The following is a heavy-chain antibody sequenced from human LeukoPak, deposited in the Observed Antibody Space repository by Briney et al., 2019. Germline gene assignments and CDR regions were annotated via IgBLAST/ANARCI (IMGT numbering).Heavy chain of an antibody. CDR2: ISAYNGNT. CDR3: ARAQHRIAAAGPYMDV. V-gene: IGHV1-18*01. D-gene: IGHD6-13*01. Sequence: ASVDVPCKSSGYTLTSYCISWVRQAPGQALEWVGGISAYNGNTNYAQKLQGRVTMTTNTSTSTAYMELRSLRSDDTAVYYCARAQHRIAAAGPYMDVWGKGTTVTVSS. J-gene: IGHJ6*03. CDR1: GYTLTSYC.